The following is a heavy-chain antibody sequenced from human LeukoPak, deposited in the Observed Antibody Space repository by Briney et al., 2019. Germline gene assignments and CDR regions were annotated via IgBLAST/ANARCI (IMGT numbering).Heavy chain of an antibody. V-gene: IGHV3-53*01. J-gene: IGHJ6*02. CDR1: GFTVSTNY. D-gene: IGHD1-1*01. Sequence: GGSLRLSCAASGFTVSTNYMNWVRQAPGKGLEWVSVLYSGGSTYYADSVKGRFTISRDNSKNTVYLQMKSPRAEDTAVYYCARDSETETGWYYYGMDVWGQGTTVTVSS. CDR3: ARDSETETGWYYYGMDV. CDR2: LYSGGST.